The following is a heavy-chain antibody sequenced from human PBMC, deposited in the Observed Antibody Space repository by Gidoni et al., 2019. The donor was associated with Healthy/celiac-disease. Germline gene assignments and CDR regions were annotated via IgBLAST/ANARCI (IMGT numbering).Heavy chain of an antibody. V-gene: IGHV1-69*01. CDR3: ARDGAPHDCGGDCC. CDR1: GRTFSSYA. J-gene: IGHJ4*02. CDR2: IIPIVGTA. Sequence: QVQLVQSEAEVKQPGSSVKVSGQPYGRTFSSYAISCVRQAPGQGREWMGGIIPIVGTANYAQKFQGRVTITADESTSTAYMELSSLRSEDTAVYYCARDGAPHDCGGDCCWGQGTLVTVSS. D-gene: IGHD2-21*02.